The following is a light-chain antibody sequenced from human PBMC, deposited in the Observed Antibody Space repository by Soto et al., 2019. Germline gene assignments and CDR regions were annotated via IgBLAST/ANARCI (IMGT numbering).Light chain of an antibody. Sequence: DIQMPQSPSTLSGSVGDRVTITCRASQTISSWLAWYQQKPGKAPKLLIYKASTLKSGVPSRFSGSGSGTEFTLTISSLQPDDSATYYCQPYNSYSEAFGQGTKVDIK. J-gene: IGKJ1*01. CDR1: QTISSW. V-gene: IGKV1-5*03. CDR3: QPYNSYSEA. CDR2: KAS.